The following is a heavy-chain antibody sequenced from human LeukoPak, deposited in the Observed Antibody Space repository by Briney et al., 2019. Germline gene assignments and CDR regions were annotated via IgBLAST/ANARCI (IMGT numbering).Heavy chain of an antibody. V-gene: IGHV3-30*18. CDR3: AKDEVGRYCSSTSCYSRFDY. D-gene: IGHD2-2*02. CDR1: GFTFSNYA. Sequence: GGSLRLSCAASGFTFSNYAMHWVRQAPGKGLEWVAVISFAGNGEFYADSVKGRFAISRDNSKNTLYLQMNGLRTEDTAMYYCAKDEVGRYCSSTSCYSRFDYWGQGTLVTVSS. CDR2: ISFAGNGE. J-gene: IGHJ4*02.